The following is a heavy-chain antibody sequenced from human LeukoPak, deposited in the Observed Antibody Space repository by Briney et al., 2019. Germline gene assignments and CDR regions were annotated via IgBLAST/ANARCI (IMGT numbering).Heavy chain of an antibody. V-gene: IGHV3-48*03. J-gene: IGHJ6*02. Sequence: GGSLRLSCAASGFTFSSYEMNWVRQAPGKGLEWVSYISSSGSTISYADSVKGRFTISRDNAKNSLYLQMNSLRAEDTAVYYCARVLSGYGDYVDYYYGMDVWGQGTTVTVSS. D-gene: IGHD4-17*01. CDR1: GFTFSSYE. CDR3: ARVLSGYGDYVDYYYGMDV. CDR2: ISSSGSTI.